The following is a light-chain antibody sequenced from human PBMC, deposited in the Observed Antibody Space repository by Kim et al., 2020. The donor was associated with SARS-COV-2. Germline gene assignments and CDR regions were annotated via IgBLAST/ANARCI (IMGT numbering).Light chain of an antibody. Sequence: EIVLTQSPGTLSLSPGERATLSCRASQSISSSYLGWYQQKPGQAPRLLIYGASSRATGIPDRFSGSGSGTDFTLTISRLEPEDFAVYYCQHYGSVPYSFGQGTKLEI. CDR1: QSISSSY. V-gene: IGKV3-20*01. CDR2: GAS. J-gene: IGKJ2*03. CDR3: QHYGSVPYS.